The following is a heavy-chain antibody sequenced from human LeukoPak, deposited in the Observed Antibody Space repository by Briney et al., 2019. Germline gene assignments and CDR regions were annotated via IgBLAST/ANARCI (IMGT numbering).Heavy chain of an antibody. D-gene: IGHD6-19*01. CDR3: ARVEWLATEVFDP. Sequence: PSETLSLTCTVSGGSISSSSYYWGWIRQPPGKGLEWIGYIYYSGSTNYNPSLKSRVTISVDTSKNQFSLKLSSVTAADTAVYYCARVEWLATEVFDPWGQGTLVTVSS. CDR2: IYYSGST. V-gene: IGHV4-61*05. J-gene: IGHJ5*02. CDR1: GGSISSSSYY.